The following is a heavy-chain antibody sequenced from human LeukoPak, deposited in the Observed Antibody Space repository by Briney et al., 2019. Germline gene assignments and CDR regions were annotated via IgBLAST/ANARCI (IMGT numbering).Heavy chain of an antibody. CDR2: ISGSGGST. V-gene: IGHV3-23*01. CDR1: GFTFTSYA. D-gene: IGHD6-19*01. Sequence: GGSLRLSCAASGFTFTSYAMSWVRQAPGKGLEWVSAISGSGGSTYYADSVKGRFSISRDNSKNTLYLQMNSLTAEDTAVYYCARDPAVAGRTVFDYWGQGTLVTVSS. J-gene: IGHJ4*02. CDR3: ARDPAVAGRTVFDY.